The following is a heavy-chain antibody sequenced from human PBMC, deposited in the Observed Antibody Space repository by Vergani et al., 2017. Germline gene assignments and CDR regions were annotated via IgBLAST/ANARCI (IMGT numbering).Heavy chain of an antibody. V-gene: IGHV3-30*18. CDR1: GFSFSSHA. CDR2: ISNDGSKK. Sequence: QVQLAESGGGRVQPGRSLRLSCAASGFSFSSHAIHWVRQAPGKGLEWVAVISNDGSKKYYADSVKGRFTISRDNSKNTLDLRMNSLRTQDTAVDYCAKGGSVSAGGVRYIVDVGVWGKGTTVTVSA. J-gene: IGHJ6*04. D-gene: IGHD5-18*01. CDR3: AKGGSVSAGGVRYIVDVGV.